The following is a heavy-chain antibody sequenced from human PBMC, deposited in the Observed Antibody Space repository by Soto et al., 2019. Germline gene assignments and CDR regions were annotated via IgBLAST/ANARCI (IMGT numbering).Heavy chain of an antibody. CDR2: INPKSGGK. V-gene: IGHV1-2*04. J-gene: IGHJ6*02. Sequence: ASVKVSCKASGYSFTYYHIHWVQQAPGQGLEWLGRINPKSGGKSTAQKFQGWVTMTMDTSISTASMELTRLTSDDTAIYYCARGDSTDCSNGVCSFFYNHDMDVWGQGTTVTVSS. CDR3: ARGDSTDCSNGVCSFFYNHDMDV. D-gene: IGHD2-8*01. CDR1: GYSFTYYH.